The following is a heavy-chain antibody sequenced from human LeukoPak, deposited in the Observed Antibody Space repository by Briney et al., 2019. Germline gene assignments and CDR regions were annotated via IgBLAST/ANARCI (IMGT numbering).Heavy chain of an antibody. D-gene: IGHD1-7*01. CDR2: ISYSGST. V-gene: IGHV4-59*01. Sequence: SETLSLTCTVSGDSISHFYWIWIRQPPGKGLEWIGYISYSGSTNYNPSLKSRVTISVDTSKNQLSLKLTSVTAADTAVYYCARGLNLYNWNYFAGVWGQGTLVTVSS. J-gene: IGHJ4*02. CDR1: GDSISHFY. CDR3: ARGLNLYNWNYFAGV.